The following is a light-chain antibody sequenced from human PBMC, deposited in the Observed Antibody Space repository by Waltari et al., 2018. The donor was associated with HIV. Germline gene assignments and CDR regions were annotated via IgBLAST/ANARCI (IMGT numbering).Light chain of an antibody. J-gene: IGLJ3*02. CDR3: CSYAGSSTWV. CDR1: SSDVGRYHL. Sequence: QSALTQPASVSGSPEQSITISCTGTSSDVGRYHLVSWYQQHPGKAPKLMIYEVSKRPSGVSNRFSGSKSGNTASLTISGLQAEDEAEYYCCSYAGSSTWVFGGGTKLTVL. CDR2: EVS. V-gene: IGLV2-23*02.